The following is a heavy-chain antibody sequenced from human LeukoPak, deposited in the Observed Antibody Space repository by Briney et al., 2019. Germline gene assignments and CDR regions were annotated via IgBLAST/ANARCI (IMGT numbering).Heavy chain of an antibody. V-gene: IGHV3-7*01. D-gene: IGHD6-6*01. CDR3: ARDEYSSSTVNMDV. CDR2: IKQDGSEK. CDR1: GFTFSSYW. Sequence: GGSLRLSCAASGFTFSSYWVSGVRRAPGKGLEWVAKIKQDGSEKYYVESVKGRFTISRDNDKNSLYLQMNSLRAEDTAVYYCARDEYSSSTVNMDVWGKGTTVTVSS. J-gene: IGHJ6*03.